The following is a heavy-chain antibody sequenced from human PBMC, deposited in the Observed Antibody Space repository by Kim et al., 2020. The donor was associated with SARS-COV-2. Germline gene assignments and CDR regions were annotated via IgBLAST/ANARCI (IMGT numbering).Heavy chain of an antibody. CDR3: ARGLRRGYYGSGSYFFHY. Sequence: SETLSLTCAVYGGSFSGYYWSWIRQPPGKGLEWIGEINHSGSTNYNPSLKSRVTISVDTSKNQFSLKLSSVTAADTAVYYCARGLRRGYYGSGSYFFHY. CDR2: INHSGST. D-gene: IGHD3-10*01. CDR1: GGSFSGYY. J-gene: IGHJ6*01. V-gene: IGHV4-34*01.